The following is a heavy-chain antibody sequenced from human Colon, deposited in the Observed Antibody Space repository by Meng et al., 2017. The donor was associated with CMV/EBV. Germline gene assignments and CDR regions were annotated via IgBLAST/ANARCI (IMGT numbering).Heavy chain of an antibody. CDR2: VYQTGST. CDR1: GDSISSLEW. Sequence: SLTCTGSGDSISSLEWWSWVRQPPGKGLEWIGEVYQTGSTTYNESLKSRIMITVDKSKNQFSLQLHSVTAADTAVYFCARRAGWFDSWGQGTLVTVSS. V-gene: IGHV4-4*01. CDR3: ARRAGWFDS. J-gene: IGHJ5*01.